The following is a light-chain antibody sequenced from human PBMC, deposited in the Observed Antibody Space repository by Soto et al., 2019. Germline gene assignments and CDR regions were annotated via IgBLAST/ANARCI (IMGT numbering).Light chain of an antibody. J-gene: IGKJ5*01. V-gene: IGKV3-11*01. CDR3: QKRTNWRIT. CDR2: DRS. Sequence: EIVLTQSPAILSLSPGERATLSCRASQSVSSSLAWYQQKPGQAPRLLIYDRSNRATDIPHRFSGSGSGTDFTLTISRLEPEDFAVYYCQKRTNWRITFGQGTRLEI. CDR1: QSVSSS.